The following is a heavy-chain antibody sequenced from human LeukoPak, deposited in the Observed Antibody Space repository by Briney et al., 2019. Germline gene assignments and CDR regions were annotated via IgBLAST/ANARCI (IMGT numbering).Heavy chain of an antibody. Sequence: SETLSLTCAVYGGSFSGYYWSWIRQPPGKGLEWIGEINHSGSTNYNPSLKSRVTISVDTSKNQFSLKLSSVTAADTAVYYCARHLEGGYDSSGKRTRHFDYWGQGTLVTVSS. D-gene: IGHD3-22*01. V-gene: IGHV4-34*01. J-gene: IGHJ4*02. CDR3: ARHLEGGYDSSGKRTRHFDY. CDR2: INHSGST. CDR1: GGSFSGYY.